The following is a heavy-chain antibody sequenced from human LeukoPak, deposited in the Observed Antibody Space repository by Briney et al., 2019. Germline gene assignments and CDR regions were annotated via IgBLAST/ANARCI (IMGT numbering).Heavy chain of an antibody. CDR3: AKDPVYSSGWYDY. V-gene: IGHV3-23*01. J-gene: IGHJ4*02. D-gene: IGHD6-19*01. CDR1: GFTFSSFA. Sequence: GGSLRLSCAASGFTFSSFAMSWVRQAPGKGLEWVSAISGSGGSTYYADSVKGRFTISRDNSKNTLYLQMNSLRAEDTAVYYCAKDPVYSSGWYDYWGQGTLVTVSS. CDR2: ISGSGGST.